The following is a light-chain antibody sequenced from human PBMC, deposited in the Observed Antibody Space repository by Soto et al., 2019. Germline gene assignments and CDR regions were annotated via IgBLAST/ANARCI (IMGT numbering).Light chain of an antibody. CDR1: SSNVGGHNY. CDR3: SSYTTSNTRQIV. CDR2: DVT. Sequence: QSVLAQPASRSGAPGKSITKSCPGTSSNVGGHNYVSWYQHHPGKAPKLIIYDVTNRPSGVSNPFSGSKSGNTASLTISGLQPEDEADYYYSSYTTSNTRQIVFGTGTKVTVL. J-gene: IGLJ1*01. V-gene: IGLV2-14*03.